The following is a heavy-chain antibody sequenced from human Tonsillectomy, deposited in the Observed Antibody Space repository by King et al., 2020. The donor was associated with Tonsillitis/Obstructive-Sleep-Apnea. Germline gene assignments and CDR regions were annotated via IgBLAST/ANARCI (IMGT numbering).Heavy chain of an antibody. CDR2: INPNSGGT. D-gene: IGHD2-15*01. CDR1: GYTFTGYY. V-gene: IGHV1-2*06. CDR3: ASRGYCSGGSCYVDY. Sequence: QLVQSGAGVKKPGASVKVSCKASGYTFTGYYMHWVRQAPGQGLEWMGRINPNSGGTNYAQKFQGRVTMTRDTSISTAYMELSRLRSDDTAVYYCASRGYCSGGSCYVDYWGQGTLVTVSS. J-gene: IGHJ4*02.